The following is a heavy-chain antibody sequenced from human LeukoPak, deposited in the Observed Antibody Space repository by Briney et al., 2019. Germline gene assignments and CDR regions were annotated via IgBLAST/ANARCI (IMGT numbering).Heavy chain of an antibody. D-gene: IGHD3-3*01. CDR1: GGTFSSYA. Sequence: SVKVSCKTSGGTFSSYAISWVRQAPGQGLEWMGGIIPIFGTANYAQKFQGRVTITADESTSTAYMELSSLRSEDTAVYYCARVYYDFWSGYYMGPFGYWGQGTLVTVSS. V-gene: IGHV1-69*01. J-gene: IGHJ4*02. CDR2: IIPIFGTA. CDR3: ARVYYDFWSGYYMGPFGY.